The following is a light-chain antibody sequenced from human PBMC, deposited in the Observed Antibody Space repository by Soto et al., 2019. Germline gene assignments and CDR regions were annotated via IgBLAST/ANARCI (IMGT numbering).Light chain of an antibody. J-gene: IGKJ1*01. CDR1: QSVSTNN. Sequence: DIVLTQSPGTLALSPGERATLSCRASQSVSTNNLAWYQRKPGQAPRLLIYGASSRATDIPARFSGSGSGTDFTLTITRLEPEDFAVYYCQQYGSSPQTFGQGTKVEIK. V-gene: IGKV3-20*01. CDR2: GAS. CDR3: QQYGSSPQT.